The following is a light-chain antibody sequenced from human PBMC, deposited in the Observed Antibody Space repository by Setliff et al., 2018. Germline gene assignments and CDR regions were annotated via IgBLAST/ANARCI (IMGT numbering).Light chain of an antibody. V-gene: IGKV3-20*01. CDR2: GSS. Sequence: EIVLTQSPGTLSLSPGDRATLSRRASQSISSTYFAWYQQTPGQSPRLLIYGSSSRATGIPDRFSGSGSGTDFTLTISRLEPEDFAVYYCQQYGSSPKTVGQGTKVDIK. J-gene: IGKJ1*01. CDR3: QQYGSSPKT. CDR1: QSISSTY.